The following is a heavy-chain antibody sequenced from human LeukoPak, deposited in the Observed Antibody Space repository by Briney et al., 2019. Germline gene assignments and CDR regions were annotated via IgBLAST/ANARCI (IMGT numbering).Heavy chain of an antibody. V-gene: IGHV3-23*01. CDR3: ARDPYSGSYGDYYYYYMDV. CDR1: GFAFSSYG. J-gene: IGHJ6*03. CDR2: ISGNGDST. D-gene: IGHD1-26*01. Sequence: GGSLRLSCAASGFAFSSYGMSWVRQAPGKGLEWISGISGNGDSTYYVDSVKGRFTISRDNSKNTLYMEMNSLRADDTAIYYCARDPYSGSYGDYYYYYMDVWGKGTTVTISS.